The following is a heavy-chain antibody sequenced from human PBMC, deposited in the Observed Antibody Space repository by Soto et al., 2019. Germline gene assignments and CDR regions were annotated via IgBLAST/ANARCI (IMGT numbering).Heavy chain of an antibody. CDR3: ARRV. CDR2: ISAGGDST. Sequence: EAKVLESGGGLVQPGGSLRLSCATSGFTFSLYPMNWVRQAPGKGLEWVSGISAGGDSTYYADSVKGRFTISRDNSKNPVYLQMNSLRVEATAVYYCARRVWGQGTLVTVSS. J-gene: IGHJ4*02. V-gene: IGHV3-23*01. CDR1: GFTFSLYP.